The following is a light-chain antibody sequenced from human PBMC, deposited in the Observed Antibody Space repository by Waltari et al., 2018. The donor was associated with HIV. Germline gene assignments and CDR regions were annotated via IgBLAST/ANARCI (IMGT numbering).Light chain of an antibody. CDR3: SSYTSNITVV. CDR2: GIS. V-gene: IGLV2-14*01. J-gene: IGLJ2*01. CDR1: TRAVGVSHS. Sequence: QSALTQPASVSGSPGPSITIPCTGTTRAVGVSHSVSWSQLPPGKAPNLLIYGISNRPSGVSNRFSVSKSGTTASLTISGLQAEDESDYFCSSYTSNITVVFGGGTKLTVL.